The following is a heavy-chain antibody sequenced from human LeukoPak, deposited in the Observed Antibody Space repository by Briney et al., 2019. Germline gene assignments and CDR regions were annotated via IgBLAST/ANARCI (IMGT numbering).Heavy chain of an antibody. CDR1: GYTFTSYD. Sequence: ASVKVSCKASGYTFTSYDINWVRQATGQGLEWMGWMNPNSGNTGYAQKFQGRVTITRNTSISTAYMELRSLRSEDTAVYYCARAGGWLVGAFDIWGQGTMVTVSS. V-gene: IGHV1-8*03. CDR3: ARAGGWLVGAFDI. D-gene: IGHD6-19*01. J-gene: IGHJ3*02. CDR2: MNPNSGNT.